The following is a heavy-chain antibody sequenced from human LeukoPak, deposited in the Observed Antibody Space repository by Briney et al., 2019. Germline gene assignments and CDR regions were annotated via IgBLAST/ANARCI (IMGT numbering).Heavy chain of an antibody. V-gene: IGHV3-23*01. CDR3: AKDTASSWWYFDL. Sequence: GGSLRLSCAASGFTFTSYAMSWVRQAPGKGLEWVSSISGSGGGTFYADSVKGRFTISRDNSKNTLYLQMNSLRVEDTAVYYCAKDTASSWWYFDLWGRGTLVTVSS. CDR1: GFTFTSYA. D-gene: IGHD5-18*01. CDR2: ISGSGGGT. J-gene: IGHJ2*01.